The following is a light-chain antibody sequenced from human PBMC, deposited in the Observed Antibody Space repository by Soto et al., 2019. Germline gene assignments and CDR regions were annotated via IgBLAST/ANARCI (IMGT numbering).Light chain of an antibody. CDR3: QNFRSSAIS. Sequence: EIVLTQSPATLSLSPGERATLSCRASQSVSSYLAWYQQKPGQAPRLLIYDASNRATGIPARFSGSGSGTDFTLTISSLEPEDFATYYCQNFRSSAISFGGGTKVDIK. CDR1: QSVSSY. J-gene: IGKJ4*01. CDR2: DAS. V-gene: IGKV3-11*01.